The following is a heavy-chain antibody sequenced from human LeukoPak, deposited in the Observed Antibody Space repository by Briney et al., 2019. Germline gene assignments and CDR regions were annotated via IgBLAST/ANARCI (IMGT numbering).Heavy chain of an antibody. CDR2: IYSSGST. D-gene: IGHD6-19*01. V-gene: IGHV3-53*01. Sequence: GGSLRLSCAAPGFTVSSNYMNWVRQAPGKGLEWVSVIYSSGSTSYADSVKGRFTISRDSSKNTLYLQMNSLRAEDTAVYYCARSYSSGWYYFDSWGQGTLVTVSS. CDR3: ARSYSSGWYYFDS. CDR1: GFTVSSNY. J-gene: IGHJ4*02.